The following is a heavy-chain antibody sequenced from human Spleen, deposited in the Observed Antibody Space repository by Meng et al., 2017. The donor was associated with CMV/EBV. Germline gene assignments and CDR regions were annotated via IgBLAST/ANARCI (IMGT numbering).Heavy chain of an antibody. D-gene: IGHD2-2*01. CDR2: IYTSGST. CDR1: GGSISSYY. Sequence: QVQLQGAVPGLVKPSETLSLTCTVSGGSISSYYWSWIRQPAGKGLEWIGRIYTSGSTNYNPSLKSRVTMSVDTSKNQFSLKLSSVTAADTAVYYCAGDIVVVPAVPLGYWGQGTLVTVSS. J-gene: IGHJ4*02. V-gene: IGHV4-4*07. CDR3: AGDIVVVPAVPLGY.